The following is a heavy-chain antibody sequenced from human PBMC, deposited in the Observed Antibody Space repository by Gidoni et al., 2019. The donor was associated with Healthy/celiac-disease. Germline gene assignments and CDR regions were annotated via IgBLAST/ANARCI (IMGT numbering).Heavy chain of an antibody. CDR2: IFSNDEK. V-gene: IGHV2-26*01. Sequence: QVTLKESGPVLVKPTETLTLTCTVSGVSRSNARLGVSWIRQPPGKALEWLAHIFSNDEKSYSTSLKSRLTISKDTSKSQVVLTMTNMDPLDTATYYCARDRGDYAGHYYYYGMDVWGQGTTVTVSS. J-gene: IGHJ6*02. CDR1: GVSRSNARLG. D-gene: IGHD4-17*01. CDR3: ARDRGDYAGHYYYYGMDV.